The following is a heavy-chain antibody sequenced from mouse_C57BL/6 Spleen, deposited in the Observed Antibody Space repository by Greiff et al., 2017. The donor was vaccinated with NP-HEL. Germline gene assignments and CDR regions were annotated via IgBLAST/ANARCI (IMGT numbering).Heavy chain of an antibody. CDR3: ARSGRRDAMDY. D-gene: IGHD2-12*01. CDR2: IYPGSGST. V-gene: IGHV1-55*01. Sequence: QVQLQQPGAELVKPGASVKMSCKASGYTFTSYWITWVKQRPGQGLEWIGDIYPGSGSTNYNEKFKSQATLTVDTSSSTAYMQLSSLTSEDSAVYYCARSGRRDAMDYWGQGTSVTVSS. CDR1: GYTFTSYW. J-gene: IGHJ4*01.